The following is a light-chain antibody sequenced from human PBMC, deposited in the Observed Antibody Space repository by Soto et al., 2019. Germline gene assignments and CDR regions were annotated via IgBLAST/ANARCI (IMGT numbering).Light chain of an antibody. CDR1: QRVIGN. CDR2: GAS. Sequence: EIVMTQSPATLSVSPGDRATLSCRASQRVIGNVAWYQQKPGQAPRLLMFGASTRATRIPPRFTGSGSGTEFTLTISSLQPEDFAVYYWHQYNTGPPTFGQGTKVEIK. V-gene: IGKV3-15*01. J-gene: IGKJ1*01. CDR3: HQYNTGPPT.